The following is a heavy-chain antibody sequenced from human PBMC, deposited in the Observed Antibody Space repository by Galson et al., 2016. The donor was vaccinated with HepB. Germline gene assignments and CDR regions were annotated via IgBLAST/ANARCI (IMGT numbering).Heavy chain of an antibody. CDR2: INPSGGIT. D-gene: IGHD5-24*01. J-gene: IGHJ4*02. Sequence: SVKVSCKASGYTFTNYYIHWVRQAPGQGLEWMGIINPSGGITNYAQKFQGRVTMTRDTSTNKAYKEMSSRGLEDTAVYDCAGIGVRDGLDYWGQGTLVTVSS. CDR3: AGIGVRDGLDY. V-gene: IGHV1-46*01. CDR1: GYTFTNYY.